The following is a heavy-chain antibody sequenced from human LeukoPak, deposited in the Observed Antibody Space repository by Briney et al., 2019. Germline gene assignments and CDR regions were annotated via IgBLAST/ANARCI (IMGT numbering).Heavy chain of an antibody. Sequence: PSETLSLNCTVSGGSISSGDYCWSWIRQPPGKGLEWIGYIYYSGSTYYNPSLKSRVTITVDTSKNQFSRKLSSVTAADTAVYYCARDARDYGDYSHYYGMDVWGQGTTVTVSS. CDR1: GGSISSGDYC. V-gene: IGHV4-30-4*01. CDR3: ARDARDYGDYSHYYGMDV. CDR2: IYYSGST. D-gene: IGHD4-17*01. J-gene: IGHJ6*02.